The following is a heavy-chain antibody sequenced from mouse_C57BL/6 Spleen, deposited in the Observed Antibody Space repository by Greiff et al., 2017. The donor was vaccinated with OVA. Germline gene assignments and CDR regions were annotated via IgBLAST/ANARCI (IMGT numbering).Heavy chain of an antibody. Sequence: EVQLQQSGPELVKPGASVKISCKASGYTFTDYYMNWVKQSHGKSLEWIGDINPNNGGTSYNQKFKGKATLTVDKSSSTAYMELRSLTSEDSAVYYCARSLGGGYYFDYWGQGTTLTVSS. CDR1: GYTFTDYY. CDR2: INPNNGGT. D-gene: IGHD6-2*01. J-gene: IGHJ2*01. V-gene: IGHV1-26*01. CDR3: ARSLGGGYYFDY.